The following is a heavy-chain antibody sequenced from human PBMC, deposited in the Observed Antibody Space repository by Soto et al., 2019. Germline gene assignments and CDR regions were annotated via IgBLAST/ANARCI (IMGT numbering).Heavy chain of an antibody. CDR3: AKENQHLVHDY. J-gene: IGHJ4*02. D-gene: IGHD6-13*01. CDR2: ISHDGSDK. Sequence: QVQLVESGGGVVRPGRSLRLTCAAPGFTFRNYGMHWVRQAPGKGLEWVAVISHDGSDKYYADSMKGRFFISRDNSENTLFLNMNSLKPEDTAVYYCAKENQHLVHDYWGQGTLVTVSS. V-gene: IGHV3-30*18. CDR1: GFTFRNYG.